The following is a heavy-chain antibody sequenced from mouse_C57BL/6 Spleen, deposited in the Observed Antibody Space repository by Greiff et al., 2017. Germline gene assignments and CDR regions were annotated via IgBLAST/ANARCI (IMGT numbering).Heavy chain of an antibody. V-gene: IGHV14-1*01. CDR3: TTGGFLDY. Sequence: VQLQQSGAELVRPGASVKLSCTASGFNIKDYYMHWVKQRPEKGLEWIGRIDPEDGDTAYAPKFQGKATMTADTSSNTAYLQLSSLTSEDTAVDYCTTGGFLDYWGQGTTLTVSS. J-gene: IGHJ2*01. CDR2: IDPEDGDT. CDR1: GFNIKDYY.